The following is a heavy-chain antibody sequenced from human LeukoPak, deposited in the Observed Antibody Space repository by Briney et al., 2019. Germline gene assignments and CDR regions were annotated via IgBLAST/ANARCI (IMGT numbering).Heavy chain of an antibody. CDR1: GFTFSSYA. V-gene: IGHV3-23*01. CDR2: ISGSGGST. D-gene: IGHD2-21*01. Sequence: GGSLRLSCAASGFTFSSYAMSWVRQAPGKGLEWVSAISGSGGSTYYADSVKGRFTISRDNSKNTLYLQMNSLRAEDTAVYYCAKARDCGGDCYKYFQHWGQGTLSPSPQ. J-gene: IGHJ1*01. CDR3: AKARDCGGDCYKYFQH.